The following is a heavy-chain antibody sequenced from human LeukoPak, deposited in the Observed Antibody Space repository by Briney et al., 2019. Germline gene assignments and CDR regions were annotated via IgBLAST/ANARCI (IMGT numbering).Heavy chain of an antibody. CDR1: GFTFSSYS. CDR3: ARHFSAFDI. V-gene: IGHV3-21*01. Sequence: GGSLRLSCAASGFTFSSYSMNWVRQAPGKGLEWVSSISSSSSYIYYPDSVKGRFTISRDNAKNSLYLQMNSLRAEDTAVYYCARHFSAFDIWGQGTMVTVSS. CDR2: ISSSSSYI. J-gene: IGHJ3*02. D-gene: IGHD2/OR15-2a*01.